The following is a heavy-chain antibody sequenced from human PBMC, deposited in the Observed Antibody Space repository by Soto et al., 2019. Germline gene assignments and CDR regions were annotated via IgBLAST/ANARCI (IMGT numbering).Heavy chain of an antibody. CDR1: GFTFISSF. J-gene: IGHJ6*02. CDR3: ASRSQYYDFWSGYYGMDV. V-gene: IGHV3-21*01. D-gene: IGHD3-3*01. Sequence: PGGSLRLSCVASGFTFISSFMGWVRQAPGKGLEWVSSISSSSSYIYYADSVKGRFTISRDNAKNSLYLQMNSLRAEDTAVYYCASRSQYYDFWSGYYGMDVWGQGTTVTVSS. CDR2: ISSSSSYI.